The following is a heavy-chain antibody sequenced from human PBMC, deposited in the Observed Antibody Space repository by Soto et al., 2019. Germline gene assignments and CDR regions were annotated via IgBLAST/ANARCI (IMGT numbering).Heavy chain of an antibody. CDR3: ASVVVPAARTDY. V-gene: IGHV3-21*01. Sequence: GGSLRLSCAASGFTFSSYSMNWVRQAPGKGLEWVSSISSSSSYIYYADSVKGRFTISRDNAKNSLYLQMNSLRAEDTAVYYCASVVVPAARTDYWGQGTLVTVSS. CDR2: ISSSSSYI. D-gene: IGHD2-2*01. CDR1: GFTFSSYS. J-gene: IGHJ4*02.